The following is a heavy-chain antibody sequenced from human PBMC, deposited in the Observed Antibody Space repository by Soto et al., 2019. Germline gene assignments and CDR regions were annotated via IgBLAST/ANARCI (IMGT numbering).Heavy chain of an antibody. D-gene: IGHD7-27*01. CDR2: INAGYGNT. V-gene: IGHV1-3*01. CDR3: ARDTGDGTFDF. J-gene: IGHJ4*02. Sequence: ASVKVSCKASGYTFSSYAMHWVRQAPGQRLEWMGWINAGYGNTKSSQKFQDRVTISRDTSASTAYMQLTSLRSEDTAVYYCARDTGDGTFDFWGQGTLVTVSS. CDR1: GYTFSSYA.